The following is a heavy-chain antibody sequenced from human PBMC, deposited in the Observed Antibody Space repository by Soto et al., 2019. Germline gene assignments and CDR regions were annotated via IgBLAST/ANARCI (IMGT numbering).Heavy chain of an antibody. CDR1: GYTFTGYY. CDR2: INPNSGGT. Sequence: ASVKVSCKASGYTFTGYYMHWVRQAPGQGLEWMGWINPNSGGTNYAQKFQGWVTMTRDTSISTAYMELSRLRSDDTAVYYCARGDHIRLGELSLFNYWGQGTLVTVSS. CDR3: ARGDHIRLGELSLFNY. V-gene: IGHV1-2*04. J-gene: IGHJ4*02. D-gene: IGHD3-16*02.